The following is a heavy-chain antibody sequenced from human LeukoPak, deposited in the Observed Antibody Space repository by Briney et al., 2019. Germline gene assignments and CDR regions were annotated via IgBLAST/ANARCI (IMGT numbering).Heavy chain of an antibody. V-gene: IGHV4-30-4*01. CDR3: ARDPIRGYSYGSFDY. CDR2: IYYSGST. Sequence: PSEILSLTCTVSGGSISSGDYYWSWIRQPPGKGLEWIGYIYYSGSTYYNPSLKSRVTISVDTSKNQFSLKLSSVTAADTAVYYCARDPIRGYSYGSFDYWGQGTLVTVSS. CDR1: GGSISSGDYY. J-gene: IGHJ4*02. D-gene: IGHD5-18*01.